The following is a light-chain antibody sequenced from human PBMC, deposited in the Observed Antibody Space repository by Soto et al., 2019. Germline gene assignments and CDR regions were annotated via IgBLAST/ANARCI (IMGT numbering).Light chain of an antibody. V-gene: IGLV2-14*03. CDR1: SSDVGGYNH. Sequence: QSVLTQPASVSGSPGQSITISCTGTSSDVGGYNHVSWYQQHPGKAPKLMIYDVSNRPSGVSNRFFGSKSDNTASLTISGLQAEDEADYYCTSYASSSTYVLGTGTKV. J-gene: IGLJ1*01. CDR3: TSYASSSTYV. CDR2: DVS.